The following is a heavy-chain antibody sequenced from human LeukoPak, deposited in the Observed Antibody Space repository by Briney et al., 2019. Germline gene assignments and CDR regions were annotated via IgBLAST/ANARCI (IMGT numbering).Heavy chain of an antibody. V-gene: IGHV4-4*07. J-gene: IGHJ4*02. CDR1: GGSFSSDY. CDR2: IYTSGST. D-gene: IGHD2-2*01. CDR3: ARVEYCSSTSCYGGPGYYFDY. Sequence: SETLSLTCTMSGGSFSSDYWNWIRQPAGKGLEWIGRIYTSGSTNYNPSLKSRVTMSVDTSKNQFSLKLSSVTAADTAVYYCARVEYCSSTSCYGGPGYYFDYWGQGTLVTVSS.